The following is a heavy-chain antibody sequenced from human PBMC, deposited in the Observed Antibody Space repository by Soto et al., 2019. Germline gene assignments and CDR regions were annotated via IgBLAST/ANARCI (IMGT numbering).Heavy chain of an antibody. CDR2: VYFSGST. CDR3: ARQGFGVLHGLVDV. V-gene: IGHV4-61*01. J-gene: IGHJ6*02. CDR1: GGSVRSGNYY. Sequence: SETLSLTCSVSGGSVRSGNYYWSWIRQPPGKGLEWIGYVYFSGSTNYNPSLKSRVSISADMSKNQISLKLRSVTAADTALYYCARQGFGVLHGLVDVWGQGTTVTVSS. D-gene: IGHD3-10*01.